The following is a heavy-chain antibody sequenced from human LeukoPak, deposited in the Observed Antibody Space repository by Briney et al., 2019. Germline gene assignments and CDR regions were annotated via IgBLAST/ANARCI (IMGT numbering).Heavy chain of an antibody. CDR1: GFTFSSYG. CDR3: TTEPYSSGWFDY. Sequence: GGSLRLSCAASGFTFSSYGMHWVRQAPGKGLEWVGRLKSKTDGGTTDYAAPLKGRFTISRDYAKNTLYLQMNSLKTEDTAVYYCTTEPYSSGWFDYWGQGTLVPVSS. D-gene: IGHD6-19*01. CDR2: LKSKTDGGTT. J-gene: IGHJ4*02. V-gene: IGHV3-15*01.